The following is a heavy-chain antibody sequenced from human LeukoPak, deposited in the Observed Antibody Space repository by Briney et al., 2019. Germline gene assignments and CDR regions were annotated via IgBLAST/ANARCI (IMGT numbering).Heavy chain of an antibody. CDR1: GGSISSFY. Sequence: SETLSLTCTVSGGSISSFYWSWIRQPAGKGLKWIGRIYTSGSTNYNPSLKSRVTMSVDTSKNQFSLKLSSVTAADTAVYYCASVRGYSSGWYASGFDPWGQGTLVTVSS. V-gene: IGHV4-4*07. D-gene: IGHD6-19*01. J-gene: IGHJ5*02. CDR2: IYTSGST. CDR3: ASVRGYSSGWYASGFDP.